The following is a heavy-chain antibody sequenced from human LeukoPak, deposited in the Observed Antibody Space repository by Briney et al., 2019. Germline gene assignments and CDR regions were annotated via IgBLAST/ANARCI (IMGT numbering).Heavy chain of an antibody. CDR3: ARGGSGWYAYYYYYYMDV. V-gene: IGHV4-39*01. CDR2: IYYSGGT. D-gene: IGHD6-19*01. J-gene: IGHJ6*03. CDR1: GGSISSSSYY. Sequence: SSETLSLTCTVSGGSISSSSYYWGWIRQPPGKGLEWIGSIYYSGGTYYNPSLKSRVTISVDTSKNQFSLKLSSVTAADTAVYYCARGGSGWYAYYYYYYMDVWGKGTTVTISS.